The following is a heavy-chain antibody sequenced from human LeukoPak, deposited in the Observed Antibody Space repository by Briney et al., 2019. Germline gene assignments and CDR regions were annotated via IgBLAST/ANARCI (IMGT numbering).Heavy chain of an antibody. CDR1: GTAFRTYA. CDR2: ISINGGST. D-gene: IGHD2-21*02. V-gene: IGHV3-64D*06. CDR3: VKESLRAYCGGDCFPLQAFDI. J-gene: IGHJ3*02. Sequence: HPGGSLILSCSASGTAFRTYAMHWVRQPPGKGLYYVSAISINGGSTYYADSVRGRFTISRDNSKNTLYLQMSSLRPDDTAVYYCVKESLRAYCGGDCFPLQAFDIWGQGTMVTVSS.